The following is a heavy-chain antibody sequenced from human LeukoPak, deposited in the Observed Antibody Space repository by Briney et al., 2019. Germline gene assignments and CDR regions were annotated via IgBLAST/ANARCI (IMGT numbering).Heavy chain of an antibody. J-gene: IGHJ5*02. CDR1: GFTFSSYW. V-gene: IGHV3-7*01. D-gene: IGHD2-2*01. Sequence: GGSLRLSCAASGFTFSSYWMSWVRQAPGKGLEWVANIKQDGSEKYYVDSVKGRFTISRDNAKNSLYLQMNSLRAEDTAVYYCATFIVVVPSSWFDPWGQGTLVTVSS. CDR3: ATFIVVVPSSWFDP. CDR2: IKQDGSEK.